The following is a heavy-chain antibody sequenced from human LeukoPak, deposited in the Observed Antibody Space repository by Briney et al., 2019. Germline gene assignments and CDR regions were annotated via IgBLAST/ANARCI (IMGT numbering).Heavy chain of an antibody. D-gene: IGHD3-10*01. V-gene: IGHV3-23*01. CDR1: GFTLDSYA. Sequence: GGSLRLSCAASGFTLDSYAMSWVRQAPGKVLEWVSAITGSGGDTYHADSVKGRFTISRDNSKNTLYLQMNSLRAEDTAVYYCAKGSRDSRPYYFDFWGQGTLVTVSS. CDR2: ITGSGGDT. J-gene: IGHJ4*02. CDR3: AKGSRDSRPYYFDF.